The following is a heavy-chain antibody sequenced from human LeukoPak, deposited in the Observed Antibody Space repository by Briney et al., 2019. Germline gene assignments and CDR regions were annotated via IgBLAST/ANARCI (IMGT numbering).Heavy chain of an antibody. CDR2: IYSGGST. J-gene: IGHJ4*02. CDR1: GFTFSSYA. D-gene: IGHD3-22*01. V-gene: IGHV3-66*01. Sequence: GGSLRLSCAASGFTFSSYAMSWVRQAPGKGLEWVSVIYSGGSTYYADSVKGRFTISRDNSKNTLYLQMNSLRAEDTAVYYCARGVLSYDSSGYSYYFDYWGQGTLVTVSS. CDR3: ARGVLSYDSSGYSYYFDY.